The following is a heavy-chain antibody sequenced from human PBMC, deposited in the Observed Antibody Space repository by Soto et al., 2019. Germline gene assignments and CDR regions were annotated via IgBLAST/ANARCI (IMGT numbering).Heavy chain of an antibody. D-gene: IGHD3-10*01. Sequence: QVQLQESGPGLVKPSQTLSLTCTVSGGSISSGGYYWSWIRQHPGKGLEWIGYIYYSGSAYYNPSLKSRVTISVDTSKNQFSLKLSSVTAADTAVYYCAREYYGSGSTQGYYYYGMDVWGQGTTVTVSS. J-gene: IGHJ6*02. CDR3: AREYYGSGSTQGYYYYGMDV. CDR2: IYYSGSA. V-gene: IGHV4-31*03. CDR1: GGSISSGGYY.